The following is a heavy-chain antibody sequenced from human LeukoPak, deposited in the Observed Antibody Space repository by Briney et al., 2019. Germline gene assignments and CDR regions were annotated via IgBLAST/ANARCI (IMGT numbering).Heavy chain of an antibody. V-gene: IGHV1-18*01. J-gene: IGHJ6*03. CDR2: ISAYNGNT. D-gene: IGHD4-17*01. CDR3: ARDGSYGDYVPPYYYYYYMDV. CDR1: GYTFTSYG. Sequence: EASVKVSCKASGYTFTSYGISWVRQAPGQGLEWMGWISAYNGNTNYAQKLQGRVTMTTDTSTSTAYMELRSLRSDDTAVYYCARDGSYGDYVPPYYYYYYMDVWGKGTTVTVSS.